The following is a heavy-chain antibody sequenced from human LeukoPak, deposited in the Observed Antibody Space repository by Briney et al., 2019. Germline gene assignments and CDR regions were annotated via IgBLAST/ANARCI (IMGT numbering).Heavy chain of an antibody. D-gene: IGHD6-6*01. CDR2: IIPIFGTA. CDR3: ARVRIAAGYFDL. Sequence: SVKVSCKASGGTFSSYAISWVRQAPGQGLEWMGGIIPIFGTANYAQKFQGRVTITADESTSTAYMELSSLRSEDTAVYYCARVRIAAGYFDLWGRGTLVTVSS. CDR1: GGTFSSYA. V-gene: IGHV1-69*13. J-gene: IGHJ2*01.